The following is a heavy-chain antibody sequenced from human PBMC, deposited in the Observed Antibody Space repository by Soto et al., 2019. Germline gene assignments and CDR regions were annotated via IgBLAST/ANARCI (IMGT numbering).Heavy chain of an antibody. CDR2: INAGNGNT. V-gene: IGHV1-3*01. Sequence: ASVKVSCKASGYTFTSYAMHWVRQAPGRRLEWMGWINAGNGNTKYSQKFQGRVTITRDTSASTAYMELSSLRSEDTAVYYCARGIRTTIVAFDIWGKGTMVTVSS. J-gene: IGHJ3*02. CDR3: ARGIRTTIVAFDI. CDR1: GYTFTSYA. D-gene: IGHD1-7*01.